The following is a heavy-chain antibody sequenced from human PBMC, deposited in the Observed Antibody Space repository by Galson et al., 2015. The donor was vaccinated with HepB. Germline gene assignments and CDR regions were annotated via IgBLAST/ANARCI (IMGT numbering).Heavy chain of an antibody. Sequence: SVKVSCKASGYTFTGYYMHWVRQAPGQGLEWMGWINPNSGGTNYAQKFQGRVTMTRDTSISTAYMELSRLRSDDTAVYHCARQPLTIFGVVIIRSWFDPWGQGTLVTVSS. J-gene: IGHJ5*02. V-gene: IGHV1-2*02. CDR2: INPNSGGT. CDR1: GYTFTGYY. CDR3: ARQPLTIFGVVIIRSWFDP. D-gene: IGHD3-3*01.